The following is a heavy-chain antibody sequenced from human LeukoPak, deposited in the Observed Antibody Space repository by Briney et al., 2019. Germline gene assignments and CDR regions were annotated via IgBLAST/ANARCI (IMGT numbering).Heavy chain of an antibody. CDR3: ARGRGAYGDRRGIDY. Sequence: KPSETLSLTCAVYGGSCSGYYWSWMRQPPGKGQEWIGEINHSGSTNYNPSLKSRVTISVDTSKNQFSLKLSSVTAADTAVYYCARGRGAYGDRRGIDYWGQGTLVTVSS. D-gene: IGHD4-17*01. CDR1: GGSCSGYY. J-gene: IGHJ4*02. V-gene: IGHV4-34*01. CDR2: INHSGST.